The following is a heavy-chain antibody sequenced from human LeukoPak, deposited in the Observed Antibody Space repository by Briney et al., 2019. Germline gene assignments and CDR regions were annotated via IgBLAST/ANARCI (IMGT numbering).Heavy chain of an antibody. CDR1: GFTFGDYA. V-gene: IGHV3-30*02. CDR3: ARGVTSWPQGPYHFDY. Sequence: PGGPLRLSCAVPGFTFGDYARAGARKAPGKGLGWVASIQSNGNEKYSSDSLKGRFTISRNHSKNTLYLQMNTVTPEHTAVFYCARGVTSWPQGPYHFDYWGQGILITVSS. CDR2: IQSNGNEK. J-gene: IGHJ4*02. D-gene: IGHD2-2*01.